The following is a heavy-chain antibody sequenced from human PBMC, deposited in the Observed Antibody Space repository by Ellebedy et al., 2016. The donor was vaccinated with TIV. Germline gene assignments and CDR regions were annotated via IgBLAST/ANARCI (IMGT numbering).Heavy chain of an antibody. D-gene: IGHD6-13*01. V-gene: IGHV3-11*01. J-gene: IGHJ4*02. CDR2: ISSSGTTI. CDR3: GWSDY. Sequence: PGGSLRLSCAPSGFTFSFYNMSWIRQAPGKGLGWVAYISSSGTTIYYADSVKGRFTIPRDNAKNSVYLQMNSLGAEATAVYFCGWSDYWGQGTLVTVSS. CDR1: GFTFSFYN.